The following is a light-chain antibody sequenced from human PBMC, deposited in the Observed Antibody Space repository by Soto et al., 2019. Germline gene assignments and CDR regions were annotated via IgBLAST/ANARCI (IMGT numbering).Light chain of an antibody. CDR3: CSYAGNNKFWV. CDR2: DVS. V-gene: IGLV2-11*01. CDR1: NSDIGGYNY. Sequence: QSVLTQPRSVSGSPGQSVTISCTGTNSDIGGYNYVSWYQQHPGKAPKVMIYDVSRRPSGVPDRFSGSKSGNTASLTISGLQAEDEADYYCCSYAGNNKFWVFGGGTQLT. J-gene: IGLJ3*02.